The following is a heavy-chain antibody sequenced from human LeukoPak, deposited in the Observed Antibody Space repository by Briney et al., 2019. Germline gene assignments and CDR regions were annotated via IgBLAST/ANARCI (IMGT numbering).Heavy chain of an antibody. V-gene: IGHV3-23*01. CDR1: GFTFSSYA. CDR2: ISGSGGST. Sequence: GGSLRLSCAASGFTFSSYAMSWVRQAPGKGLEWVSAISGSGGSTYYADSVKGRFTISRDNSKNSLYLQMNSLRTEDTALYYCAKGNRAGYYYYMDVWGKGTTVTVSS. CDR3: AKGNRAGYYYYMDV. J-gene: IGHJ6*03. D-gene: IGHD1-14*01.